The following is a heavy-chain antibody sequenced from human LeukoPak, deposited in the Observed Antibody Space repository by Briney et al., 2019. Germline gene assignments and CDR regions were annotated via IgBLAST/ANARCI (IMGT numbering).Heavy chain of an antibody. CDR1: GFTFSNYA. J-gene: IGHJ4*02. D-gene: IGHD3-16*02. CDR3: AKECYDYVWGSYRPRGCFDY. V-gene: IGHV3-23*01. Sequence: GGSLRLSCAASGFTFSNYAMSWVRQASGKGLEWVSAISGSGGSTYYADSVKGRFTISRDNSKNTLYLQMNSLRAEDTAVYYCAKECYDYVWGSYRPRGCFDYWGQGTLVTVSS. CDR2: ISGSGGST.